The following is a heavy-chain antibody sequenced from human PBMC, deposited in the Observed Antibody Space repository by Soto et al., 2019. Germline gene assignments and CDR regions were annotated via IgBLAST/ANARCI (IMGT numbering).Heavy chain of an antibody. CDR1: GGSISSSSYY. CDR2: IYYSGST. D-gene: IGHD3-10*01. J-gene: IGHJ4*02. V-gene: IGHV4-39*01. CDR3: ARRVVRRVIYFDN. Sequence: SETLSLTCTVSGGSISSSSYYWGWIRQPPGKGLEWIGSIYYSGSTYYNPSLKSRVTISVDTSKNQFSLKLSSVTAADTAVYSCARRVVRRVIYFDNWYPGTLLNVFS.